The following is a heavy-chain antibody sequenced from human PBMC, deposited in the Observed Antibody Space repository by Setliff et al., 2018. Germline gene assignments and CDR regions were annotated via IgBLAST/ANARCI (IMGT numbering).Heavy chain of an antibody. CDR3: ARHEFVGGYYGSVTYRHLDY. CDR2: IYYTGTA. D-gene: IGHD3-10*01. Sequence: SETLSLTCTVSGDSISSTSYQWGWVRQPPGKGLEWIGSIYYTGTAYYNPSLKSRVTISVDTSKNQFSLQVTSLAATDTALYFCARHEFVGGYYGSVTYRHLDYWGQGILVTVSS. V-gene: IGHV4-39*01. CDR1: GDSISSTSYQ. J-gene: IGHJ4*02.